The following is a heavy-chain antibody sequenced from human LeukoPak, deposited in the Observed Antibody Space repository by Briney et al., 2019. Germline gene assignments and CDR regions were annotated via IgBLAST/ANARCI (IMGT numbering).Heavy chain of an antibody. CDR3: ARGPGLLGYCSGGSCYGY. Sequence: PSETLSLTCTVSGGSISTYYWSWIRQSPGKGLEWIGYIYYTGSTNYNPSLKSRVTISVDTSKNQFSLKLSSVTAADTAVYYCARGPGLLGYCSGGSCYGYWGQGTLVTVSS. CDR1: GGSISTYY. V-gene: IGHV4-59*12. D-gene: IGHD2-15*01. CDR2: IYYTGST. J-gene: IGHJ4*02.